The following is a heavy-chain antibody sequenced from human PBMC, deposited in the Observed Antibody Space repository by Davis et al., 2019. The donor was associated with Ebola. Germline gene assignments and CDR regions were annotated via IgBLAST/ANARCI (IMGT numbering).Heavy chain of an antibody. CDR2: LGLSDDK. D-gene: IGHD6-19*01. V-gene: IGHV3-23*01. CDR3: AKDLYSSGWWGGAFDI. CDR1: GFAFSSYV. Sequence: GGSLRLSCAASGFAFSSYVMSWVRRAPGKGLEWVSTLGLSDDKYYADSVKGRFTISRDNSKNTLYLQMNSLRAEDTAVYYCAKDLYSSGWWGGAFDIWGQGTMVTVSS. J-gene: IGHJ3*02.